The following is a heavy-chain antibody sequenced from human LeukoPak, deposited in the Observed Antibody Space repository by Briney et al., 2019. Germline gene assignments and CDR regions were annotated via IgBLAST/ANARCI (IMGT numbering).Heavy chain of an antibody. CDR3: ARGGVWSPQNWFDP. J-gene: IGHJ5*02. CDR2: IIPIFGTA. D-gene: IGHD3-3*01. CDR1: GGTFSSYA. V-gene: IGHV1-69*13. Sequence: SVKVSCKASGGTFSSYAISWVRQAPGQGLEWMGGIIPIFGTANYAQKFQGRVTITADESTSTAYMELSSLRSEDMAVYYCARGGVWSPQNWFDPWGQGTLVTVSS.